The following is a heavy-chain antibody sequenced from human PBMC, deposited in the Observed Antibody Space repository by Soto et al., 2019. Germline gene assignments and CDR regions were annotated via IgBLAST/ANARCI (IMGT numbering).Heavy chain of an antibody. CDR2: IYSGGST. J-gene: IGHJ4*02. D-gene: IGHD2-2*01. Sequence: EVQLVESGGGLVQPGGSLRLSCAASGFTVSSNYMSWVRQAPGKGLEWVSVIYSGGSTYCADSVKGRFTISRHNSKNTLYLQMNSLRAEDTAVYYCARWDCSSTSCYAGGFDYWGQGTLVTVSS. CDR1: GFTVSSNY. V-gene: IGHV3-53*04. CDR3: ARWDCSSTSCYAGGFDY.